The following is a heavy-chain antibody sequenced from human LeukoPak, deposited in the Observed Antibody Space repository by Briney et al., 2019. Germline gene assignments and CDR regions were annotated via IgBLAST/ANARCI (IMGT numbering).Heavy chain of an antibody. V-gene: IGHV4-59*01. J-gene: IGHJ5*02. CDR1: GGSISSYY. CDR3: ARGPGTSGYFGHRFDP. D-gene: IGHD5-12*01. CDR2: IYYSGST. Sequence: PSETLSLTCTVSGGSISSYYWSWIRQPPGKGLEWIGYIYYSGSTNYNPSLKSRVTISVDTSKNQLSLKLNSVTAADTAVYYCARGPGTSGYFGHRFDPWGQGTLVTVSS.